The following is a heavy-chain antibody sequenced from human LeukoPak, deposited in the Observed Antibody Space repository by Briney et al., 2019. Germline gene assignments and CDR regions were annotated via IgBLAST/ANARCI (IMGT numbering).Heavy chain of an antibody. J-gene: IGHJ4*02. CDR1: GGSTSSSSYY. CDR2: IYYSGST. V-gene: IGHV4-39*01. CDR3: ARLGNGYDLDY. D-gene: IGHD5-12*01. Sequence: KPSETLSLTCTVSGGSTSSSSYYWGWIRQPPGKGLEWIGSIYYSGSTYYNPSLRSRVTISVDTSKNQFSLKLSSVTAADTAVYYCARLGNGYDLDYWGQGTLVTVSS.